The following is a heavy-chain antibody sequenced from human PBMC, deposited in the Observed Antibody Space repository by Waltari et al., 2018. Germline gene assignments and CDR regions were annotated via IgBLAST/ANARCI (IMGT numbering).Heavy chain of an antibody. CDR3: ARMWVEWLALFDF. J-gene: IGHJ4*02. D-gene: IGHD6-19*01. CDR2: IDWDGDR. CDR1: GFSLTASSMR. V-gene: IGHV2-70*04. Sequence: QVTLKETGPALVKPSETLRLTCSFSGFSLTASSMRVSWIRQPPGKALEWLGRIDWDGDRVYNPALKTRLTISRGSIHNQVVLLMTNVDPGDTGTYYCARMWVEWLALFDFWGQGTHVTVSS.